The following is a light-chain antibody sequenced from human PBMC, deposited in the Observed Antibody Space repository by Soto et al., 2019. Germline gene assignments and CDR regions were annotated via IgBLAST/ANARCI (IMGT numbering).Light chain of an antibody. CDR2: DTA. J-gene: IGKJ5*01. Sequence: EIVMTQSPATLSVSPGERATLSCRASESVSGNLAWYQQKPGQAPRLLIYDTASRATAIPARFSGSGSGTEFTLTISSLQSEDFAVYYCQQYSKWLTFGQGTRLEIK. V-gene: IGKV3-15*01. CDR3: QQYSKWLT. CDR1: ESVSGN.